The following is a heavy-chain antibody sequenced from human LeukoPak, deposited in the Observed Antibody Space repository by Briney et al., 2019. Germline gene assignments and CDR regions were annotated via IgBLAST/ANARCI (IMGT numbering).Heavy chain of an antibody. CDR3: AGTPLYYYDSSGYHEDY. CDR2: IYYSGST. V-gene: IGHV4-59*08. CDR1: GGSISSYY. J-gene: IGHJ4*02. D-gene: IGHD3-22*01. Sequence: PSETLSLTCTVSGGSISSYYWSWIRQPPGKGLEWIGYIYYSGSTNYNPSLKSRVTISVDTSKNQFSLKLSSVTAADTAVYYCAGTPLYYYDSSGYHEDYWGQGTLVTVSS.